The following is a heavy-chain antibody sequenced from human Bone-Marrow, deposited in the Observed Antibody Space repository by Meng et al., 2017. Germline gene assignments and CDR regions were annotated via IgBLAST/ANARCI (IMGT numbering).Heavy chain of an antibody. Sequence: QPQLQESGPGLGRPPGALSLTCSVSGGSISTSGYYWGWIRQPPGKGLEWIGSIGHSGSTYYTPSLKSRVTVSIDTSRNQFSLWLTSVTAADTAVYYCVRSSAWVRTGFDPWGQGTLVTVSS. CDR1: GGSISTSGYY. V-gene: IGHV4-39*01. D-gene: IGHD6-19*01. J-gene: IGHJ5*02. CDR3: VRSSAWVRTGFDP. CDR2: IGHSGST.